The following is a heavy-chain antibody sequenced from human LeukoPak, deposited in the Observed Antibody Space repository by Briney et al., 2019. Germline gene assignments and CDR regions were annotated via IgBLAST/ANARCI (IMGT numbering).Heavy chain of an antibody. Sequence: SETLSLTCTVSGGSISSYYWSWIRQPAGKGLEWIGRIYTSGSTNYNPSLKSRVTMSVDTSKNQFSLKLSSVTAADTAVYYCASGSRLDIVVVPAAREDYFDYWGQGTLVTVSS. V-gene: IGHV4-4*07. CDR2: IYTSGST. CDR3: ASGSRLDIVVVPAAREDYFDY. CDR1: GGSISSYY. D-gene: IGHD2-2*03. J-gene: IGHJ4*02.